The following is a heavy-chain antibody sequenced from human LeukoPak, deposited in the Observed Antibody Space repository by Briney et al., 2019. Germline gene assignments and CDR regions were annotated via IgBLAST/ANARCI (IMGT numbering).Heavy chain of an antibody. CDR2: ITGGGGST. V-gene: IGHV3-23*01. Sequence: GSLRLSCVASGFTVYNFAMSWVRQAPGKGLEWVSLITGGGGSTDYADSVKGRFTISRDNSKNTLYLQMNSLRAEDTAVYYCARDRRGTKIDSSVYMDYWGQGTLVTVSS. CDR3: ARDRRGTKIDSSVYMDY. D-gene: IGHD3-22*01. J-gene: IGHJ4*02. CDR1: GFTVYNFA.